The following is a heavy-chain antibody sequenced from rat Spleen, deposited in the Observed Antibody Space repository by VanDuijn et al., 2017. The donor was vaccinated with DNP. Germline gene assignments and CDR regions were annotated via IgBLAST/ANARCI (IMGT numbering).Heavy chain of an antibody. CDR2: ISYDGGST. J-gene: IGHJ1*01. CDR3: ARRILRPYWYFDF. V-gene: IGHV5-22*01. Sequence: EVQLMESGGGLVQPGRSLKLSCAASGFTFSDYYMAWVRQAPTKGLEWVAYISYDGGSTYYGDSVKGRFTISRDNAKSTLYLQMNSLRSEDMATYYCARRILRPYWYFDFWGPGTMVTVSS. CDR1: GFTFSDYY. D-gene: IGHD1-6*01.